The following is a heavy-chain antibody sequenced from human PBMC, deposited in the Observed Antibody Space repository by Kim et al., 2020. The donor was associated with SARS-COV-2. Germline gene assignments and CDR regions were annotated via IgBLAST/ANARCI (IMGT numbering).Heavy chain of an antibody. D-gene: IGHD5-12*01. CDR3: AKDIGGYPDY. CDR2: Q. Sequence: QYYADSVKGRYTISRDNSKNTLYLQMNSLRAEDTAVYYCAKDIGGYPDYWGQGTLVTVSS. V-gene: IGHV3-30-3*02. J-gene: IGHJ4*02.